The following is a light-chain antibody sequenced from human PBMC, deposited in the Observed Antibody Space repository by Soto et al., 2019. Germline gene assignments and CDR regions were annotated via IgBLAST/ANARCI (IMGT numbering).Light chain of an antibody. J-gene: IGKJ1*01. V-gene: IGKV1-5*03. Sequence: DIQMIQSPSTLSGSVGDRFTITCLAIQTISSWLAWYQQKPCKAPKLLIYKASTLKSGVPSRFRGSGSGTEFTLTISSLQPDDFATYYCQHYNSSSAAFGQGTKVDIK. CDR2: KAS. CDR3: QHYNSSSAA. CDR1: QTISSW.